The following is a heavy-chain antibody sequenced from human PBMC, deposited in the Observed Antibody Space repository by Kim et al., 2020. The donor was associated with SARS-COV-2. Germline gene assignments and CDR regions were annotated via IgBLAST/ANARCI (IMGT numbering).Heavy chain of an antibody. Sequence: NPSLTSRVTISVDTSKNQFSLKLSSVTAADTAVYYCARVDYYYDSSGYVYWGQGTLVTVSS. D-gene: IGHD3-22*01. V-gene: IGHV4-39*01. CDR3: ARVDYYYDSSGYVY. J-gene: IGHJ4*02.